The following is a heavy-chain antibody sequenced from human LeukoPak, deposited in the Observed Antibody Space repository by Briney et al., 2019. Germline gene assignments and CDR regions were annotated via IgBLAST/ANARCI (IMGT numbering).Heavy chain of an antibody. Sequence: ASVKVSCKASGYTFTGYYMHWVRQAPGQGLEWMGWINPNSGDTNYAQKFQGRVTMTRDTSISTAYMEVSRLRSDDTAVYYCASVGEYPAFDYWGQGTLVTVSS. CDR3: ASVGEYPAFDY. V-gene: IGHV1-2*02. CDR2: INPNSGDT. CDR1: GYTFTGYY. J-gene: IGHJ4*02. D-gene: IGHD2/OR15-2a*01.